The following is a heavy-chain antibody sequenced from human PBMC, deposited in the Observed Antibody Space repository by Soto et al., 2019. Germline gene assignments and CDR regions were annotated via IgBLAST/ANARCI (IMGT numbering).Heavy chain of an antibody. CDR2: ISSSSSYI. V-gene: IGHV3-21*01. CDR3: ARARTVTTYYFDY. J-gene: IGHJ4*02. Sequence: GSLILSCAASGFTFSSYSMNWVRQAPGKGLEWVSSISSSSSYIYYADSVKGRFTISRDNAKNSLYLQMNSLRAEDTAVYYCARARTVTTYYFDYWGQGTLVTVSS. CDR1: GFTFSSYS. D-gene: IGHD4-4*01.